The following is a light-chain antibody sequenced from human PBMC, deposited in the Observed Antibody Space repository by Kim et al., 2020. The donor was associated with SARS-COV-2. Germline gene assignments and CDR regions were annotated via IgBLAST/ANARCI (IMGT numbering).Light chain of an antibody. CDR3: SSYAGSNTVV. CDR1: SSDVGGYNY. CDR2: EVN. Sequence: QSALTQPPSASGSPGQSVTISCTGTSSDVGGYNYVSWYQQHPGKAPKLMIYEVNKRPSGVPDRFSGSKSGNTASLPVSGLQAEDEAAYHCSSYAGSNTVVFGGGTQLTVL. J-gene: IGLJ2*01. V-gene: IGLV2-8*01.